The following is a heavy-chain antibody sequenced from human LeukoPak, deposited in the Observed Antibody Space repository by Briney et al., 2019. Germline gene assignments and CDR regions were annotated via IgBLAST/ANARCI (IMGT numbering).Heavy chain of an antibody. J-gene: IGHJ4*02. CDR3: ASSGSYPLAADY. V-gene: IGHV1-69*05. Sequence: SVKVSCKASGGTFSSYAISWVRQAPGQGLEWMGGIIPIFGTANHAQKFQGRVTITTDESTSTAYMELSSLRSEDTAVYYCASSGSYPLAADYWGQGTLVTVSS. CDR1: GGTFSSYA. D-gene: IGHD1-26*01. CDR2: IIPIFGTA.